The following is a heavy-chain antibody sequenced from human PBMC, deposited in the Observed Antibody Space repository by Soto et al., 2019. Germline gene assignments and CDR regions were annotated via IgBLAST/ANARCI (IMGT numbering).Heavy chain of an antibody. D-gene: IGHD3-22*01. J-gene: IGHJ3*02. CDR1: GGTFSSYA. CDR2: IIPIFGIA. V-gene: IGHV1-69*10. CDR3: ARGLPGYDSSGYYDAFDI. Sequence: ASVKVSCKASGGTFSSYAISWVRQAPGQGLEWMGGIIPIFGIANYAQKFQGRVTITADKSTSTAYMELSSLRSEDTAVYYCARGLPGYDSSGYYDAFDIWGQGTMVTVSS.